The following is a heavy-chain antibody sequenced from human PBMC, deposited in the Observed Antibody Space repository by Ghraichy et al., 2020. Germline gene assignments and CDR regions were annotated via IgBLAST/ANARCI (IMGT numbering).Heavy chain of an antibody. CDR2: MNHHGAS. J-gene: IGHJ6*02. Sequence: SETLSLTCEVLVGPFGDYYWTWIRQSPVKGLEWLGEMNHHGASTFNPSLKSRVSMSFDRSKNQFSLRMTSVTAADAAVYYCTRVRGTDPPTYLNSGMDVWGQGTAVSVSS. D-gene: IGHD3-16*01. V-gene: IGHV4-34*01. CDR3: TRVRGTDPPTYLNSGMDV. CDR1: VGPFGDYY.